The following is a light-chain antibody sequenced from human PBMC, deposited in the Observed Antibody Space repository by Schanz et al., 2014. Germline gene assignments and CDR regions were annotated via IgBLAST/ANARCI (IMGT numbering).Light chain of an antibody. CDR1: SSDVGGYNY. CDR3: SSYTSSNTWV. V-gene: IGLV2-11*01. J-gene: IGLJ3*02. CDR2: DVS. Sequence: QSALTQPRSVSGSPGQSVAISCTGTSSDVGGYNYVSWYQHHPGKAPKLMIYDVSKRPSGVPDRFSGSKSGNTASLTISGLQAEDEADYYCSSYTSSNTWVFGGGTKLTVL.